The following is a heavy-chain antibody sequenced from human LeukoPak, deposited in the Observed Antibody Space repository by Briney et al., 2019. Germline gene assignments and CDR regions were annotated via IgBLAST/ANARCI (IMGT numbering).Heavy chain of an antibody. D-gene: IGHD3-16*01. CDR3: ARARSIGAYPSVFDY. CDR1: GFTFSSYE. J-gene: IGHJ4*02. V-gene: IGHV3-48*03. CDR2: ISSSGSTI. Sequence: PGGSLRLSCVASGFTFSSYEMNWVRQAPGKGLEWVSYISSSGSTIYYPDSVKGRFTISRDNAKNSLYLQMNSLRAEDTAVEYCARARSIGAYPSVFDYWEQGTLVTVSS.